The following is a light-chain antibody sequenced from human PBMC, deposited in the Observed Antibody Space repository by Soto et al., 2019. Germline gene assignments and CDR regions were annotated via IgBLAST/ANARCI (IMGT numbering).Light chain of an antibody. CDR3: RSYAEINKPWGYDV. CDR1: SSDVGGYNY. V-gene: IGLV2-8*01. Sequence: QSALTQPPSASGSPGQSVTISCTGTSSDVGGYNYVSWYQQHPGKAPKLMIYEVSKRPSGVPDRFSGSKSGNTASLTVSGLQAEDESDYNYRSYAEINKPWGYDVFGTGSKLAVL. J-gene: IGLJ1*01. CDR2: EVS.